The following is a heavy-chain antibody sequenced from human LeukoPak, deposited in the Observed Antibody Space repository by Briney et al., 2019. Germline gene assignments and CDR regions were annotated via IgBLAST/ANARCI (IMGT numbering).Heavy chain of an antibody. CDR1: GFTFSSYG. CDR3: ARVTGRYFDWLYPDY. Sequence: GGSLRLSCAASGFTFSSYGMHWVRQAPGKGLEWVAFIRYDGSNKYYADSVKGRFTISRDNSKNTLYLQMNSLRAEDTAVYYCARVTGRYFDWLYPDYWGQGTLVTVSS. CDR2: IRYDGSNK. D-gene: IGHD3-9*01. V-gene: IGHV3-30*02. J-gene: IGHJ4*02.